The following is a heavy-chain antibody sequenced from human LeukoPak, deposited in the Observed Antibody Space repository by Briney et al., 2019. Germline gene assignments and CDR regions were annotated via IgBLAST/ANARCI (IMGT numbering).Heavy chain of an antibody. V-gene: IGHV4-59*01. J-gene: IGHJ4*02. Sequence: PGTLSLTCTVSGGSIRTYYWSWIRQPPGKGLEWFGYIYYNGNTNYNPSLKSRVVISADTSKNQFSLKLSSVTAADTAVYYWAREDLVKFDYWGQGTLVTVSS. CDR1: GGSIRTYY. CDR3: AREDLVKFDY. CDR2: IYYNGNT. D-gene: IGHD2-21*01.